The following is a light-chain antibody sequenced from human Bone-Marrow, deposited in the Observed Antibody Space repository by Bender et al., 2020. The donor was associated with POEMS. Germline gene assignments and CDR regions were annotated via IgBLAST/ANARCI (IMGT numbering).Light chain of an antibody. CDR1: SSDVGVYNH. CDR3: SSYTTTRGVV. V-gene: IGLV2-14*01. Sequence: QSALAQPASVSGSPGQSMTISCTGSSSDVGVYNHVSWYQEHPGKAPKLIIFDVTHRPSGVSDRFSGSKSGNTASLTISGLQAEDEADYYCSSYTTTRGVVFGGGTKLTVL. J-gene: IGLJ2*01. CDR2: DVT.